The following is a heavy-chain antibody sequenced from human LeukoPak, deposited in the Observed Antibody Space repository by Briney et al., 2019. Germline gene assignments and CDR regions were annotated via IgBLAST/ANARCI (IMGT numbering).Heavy chain of an antibody. V-gene: IGHV4-59*11. CDR2: IYYSGST. D-gene: IGHD3-22*01. CDR1: GGSISSHY. J-gene: IGHJ6*02. Sequence: SETLSLTCTVSGGSISSHYWSWIRQPQGKGLEWIGYIYYSGSTNYNPSLKSRVTISVDTSKNQFSLKLSSVTAADTAVYYCARETNYDSSGYYYQFYGMDVWGQGTTVTVSS. CDR3: ARETNYDSSGYYYQFYGMDV.